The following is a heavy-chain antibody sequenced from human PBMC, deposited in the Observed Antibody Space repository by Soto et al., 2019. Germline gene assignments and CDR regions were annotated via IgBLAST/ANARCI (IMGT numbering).Heavy chain of an antibody. CDR3: AKGDNLGPKTGYAFDP. Sequence: SQTLSLTCAISGDSVSSNTASWNWIRQSPSRGLEWLGRTYFRSKWYNDYAVSVKSRVIINPDTSNNQFSLQLNSVTPEDTAVYFCAKGDNLGPKTGYAFDPWGQGIMVTVSS. CDR1: GDSVSSNTAS. V-gene: IGHV6-1*01. CDR2: TYFRSKWYN. D-gene: IGHD5-12*01. J-gene: IGHJ5*02.